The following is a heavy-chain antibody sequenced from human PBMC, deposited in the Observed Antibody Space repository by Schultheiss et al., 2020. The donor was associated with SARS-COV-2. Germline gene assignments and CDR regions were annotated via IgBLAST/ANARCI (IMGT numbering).Heavy chain of an antibody. V-gene: IGHV3-23*01. CDR3: AKVGDGYTYYYGMDV. D-gene: IGHD5-24*01. Sequence: GGSLRLSCAASGFTVSYNYMSWVRQAPGKGLEWVSAISGSGGSTYYADSVKGRFTISRDNSKNTLYLQMNSLRAEDTAVYYCAKVGDGYTYYYGMDVWGQGTTVTVSS. J-gene: IGHJ6*02. CDR1: GFTVSYNY. CDR2: ISGSGGST.